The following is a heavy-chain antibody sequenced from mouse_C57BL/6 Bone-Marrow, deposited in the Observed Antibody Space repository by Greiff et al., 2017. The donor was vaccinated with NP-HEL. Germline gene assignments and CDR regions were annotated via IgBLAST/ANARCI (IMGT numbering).Heavy chain of an antibody. CDR1: GFTFSDYY. J-gene: IGHJ4*01. CDR3: ARRGDGNYELMDY. Sequence: EVQLQESGGGLVQPGGSLKLSCAASGFTFSDYYMYWVRQTPEKRLEWVAYISNGGGSTYYPDTVKGRFTISRDNAKNTLYLQMSRLKSEDTAMYYCARRGDGNYELMDYWGQGTSVTVSS. V-gene: IGHV5-12*01. D-gene: IGHD2-1*01. CDR2: ISNGGGST.